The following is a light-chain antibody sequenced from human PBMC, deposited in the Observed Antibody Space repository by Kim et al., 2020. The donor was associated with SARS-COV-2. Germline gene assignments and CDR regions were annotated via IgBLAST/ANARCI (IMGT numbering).Light chain of an antibody. V-gene: IGKV1-5*01. CDR1: QSISSS. CDR3: QQYSSYST. Sequence: SASVGDRVTITCRASQSISSSFAWYQQKPGEAPELLIYAASTLERGVPSRFSGTGSGTEFTLTISSLHSEDLATYYCQQYSSYSTFGQGTKVDIK. CDR2: AAS. J-gene: IGKJ1*01.